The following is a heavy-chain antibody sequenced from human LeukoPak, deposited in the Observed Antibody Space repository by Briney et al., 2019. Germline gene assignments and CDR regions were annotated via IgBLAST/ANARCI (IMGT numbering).Heavy chain of an antibody. Sequence: GGSLRLSCTASGFKFDDYGMSWVRQAPGKGLEWVSGINWNGGSTGYADSVKGRFTISRDNAKNSLYLQMNSLRAEDTALYYCARKEMATYSPYFDYWGQGTLVTVSS. V-gene: IGHV3-20*04. CDR1: GFKFDDYG. D-gene: IGHD5-24*01. J-gene: IGHJ4*02. CDR3: ARKEMATYSPYFDY. CDR2: INWNGGST.